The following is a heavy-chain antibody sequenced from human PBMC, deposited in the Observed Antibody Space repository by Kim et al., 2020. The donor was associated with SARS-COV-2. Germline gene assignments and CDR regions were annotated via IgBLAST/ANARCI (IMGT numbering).Heavy chain of an antibody. CDR3: ASYYDSNSYRGQWD. CDR2: ISSNSGHT. Sequence: ASVKVSCKASGYSFSNYGLVWARQAPGQGLEWMGWISSNSGHTKYAQNVQGRVTLTTDTSTNTGYMELGSLSSDDTAGYSCASYYDSNSYRGQWDWGQGT. D-gene: IGHD3-22*01. J-gene: IGHJ4*01. CDR1: GYSFSNYG. V-gene: IGHV1-18*01.